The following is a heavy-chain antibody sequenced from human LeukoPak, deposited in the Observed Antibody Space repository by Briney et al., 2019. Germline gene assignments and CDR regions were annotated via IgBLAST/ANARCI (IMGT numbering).Heavy chain of an antibody. CDR3: ARDLELERNRWNYFES. Sequence: PSETLSLTCTVSGGSISSFFWSWIRQPPGKGLEWIGSIHYSGDTKYNPFLKSRVSLSVDTSKQQFSLRLSSVTAADTAVYYCARDLELERNRWNYFESWGQGTLLTVSS. CDR2: IHYSGDT. V-gene: IGHV4-59*01. J-gene: IGHJ4*02. D-gene: IGHD1-1*01. CDR1: GGSISSFF.